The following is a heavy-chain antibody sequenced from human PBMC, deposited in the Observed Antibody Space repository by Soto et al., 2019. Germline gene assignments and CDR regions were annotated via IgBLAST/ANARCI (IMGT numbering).Heavy chain of an antibody. CDR1: GYTFTGYY. CDR3: ASGFAFTMVRGPNLHY. V-gene: IGHV1-2*04. Sequence: QVQLVQSGAEVKKPGASVKVSCKASGYTFTGYYMHWVRQAPGQGLEWMGWINPNSGGTNYAQKFQGWVTMTRDTSISTAYMELSRLRSDDTAVYYCASGFAFTMVRGPNLHYWGQGTLVTVSS. J-gene: IGHJ4*02. D-gene: IGHD3-10*01. CDR2: INPNSGGT.